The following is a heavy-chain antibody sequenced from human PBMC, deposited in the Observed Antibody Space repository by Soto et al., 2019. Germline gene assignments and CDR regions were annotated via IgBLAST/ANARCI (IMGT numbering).Heavy chain of an antibody. CDR3: ARDPEQWLARGWFDP. D-gene: IGHD6-19*01. Sequence: QVQLVQSGAEVKKPGSSVKVSCKASGGTFSSYAISWVRQAPGQGLEWMGGIIPIFGTANYAQKFQGRVTITADESTSTAYMEPSSLRSEDTAVYYCARDPEQWLARGWFDPWGQGTLVTVSS. V-gene: IGHV1-69*01. CDR1: GGTFSSYA. J-gene: IGHJ5*02. CDR2: IIPIFGTA.